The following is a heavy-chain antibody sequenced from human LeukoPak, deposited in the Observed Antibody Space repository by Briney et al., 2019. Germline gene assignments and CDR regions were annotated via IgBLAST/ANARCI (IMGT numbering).Heavy chain of an antibody. CDR1: GGSFSGYY. CDR3: ARGYYDYVWGSYRYSSYFDY. D-gene: IGHD3-16*02. J-gene: IGHJ4*02. CDR2: INHSGST. V-gene: IGHV4-34*01. Sequence: PSETLSLTCAVYGGSFSGYYWSWIRQPPGKGLEWIGEINHSGSTNYNPSLKSRVTISVDTSKNQFSLRLSSVTAAGPAVYYCARGYYDYVWGSYRYSSYFDYWGQGTLVTVSS.